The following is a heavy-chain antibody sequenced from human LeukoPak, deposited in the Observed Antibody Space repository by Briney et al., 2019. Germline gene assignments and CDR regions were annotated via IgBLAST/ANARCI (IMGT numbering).Heavy chain of an antibody. D-gene: IGHD3-16*01. CDR3: ARGGFNPDIWGDYYFDY. Sequence: GGSLRLSCAASGFTFSSYSMNWVRQAPGKGLEWVSSISSSSSYIYYADSVKGRFTISRDNAKNSLYLQMNSLRAEDTAVYYCARGGFNPDIWGDYYFDYWGQGTLVTVSS. CDR2: ISSSSSYI. J-gene: IGHJ4*02. CDR1: GFTFSSYS. V-gene: IGHV3-21*01.